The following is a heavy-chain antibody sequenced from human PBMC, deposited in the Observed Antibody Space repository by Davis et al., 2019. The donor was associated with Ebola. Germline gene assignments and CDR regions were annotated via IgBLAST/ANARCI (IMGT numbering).Heavy chain of an antibody. Sequence: PGGSLRLSCVVSGFIFSGYGVHWVRQAPGKGLEWVALISNDGTDKDYADSVKGRFTISRENSQNTVYLQINSLRAEDTAMYYCARVSLSTRNYYGLDVWGEGTTVTVS. CDR3: ARVSLSTRNYYGLDV. CDR1: GFIFSGYG. J-gene: IGHJ6*02. V-gene: IGHV3-30*04. D-gene: IGHD5/OR15-5a*01. CDR2: ISNDGTDK.